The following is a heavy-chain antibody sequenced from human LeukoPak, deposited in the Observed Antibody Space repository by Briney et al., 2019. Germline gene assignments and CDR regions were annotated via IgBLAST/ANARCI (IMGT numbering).Heavy chain of an antibody. V-gene: IGHV1-69*13. D-gene: IGHD4-17*01. J-gene: IGHJ6*02. Sequence: ASVKVSCTASGYTFTSYAMHWVRQAPGQRLEWMGWIIPIFGTANYAQKFQGRVTITADESTSTAYMELSSLRSEDTAVYYCAYMDNYGDFVRASYYYGMDVWGQGTTVTVSS. CDR2: IIPIFGTA. CDR3: AYMDNYGDFVRASYYYGMDV. CDR1: GYTFTSYA.